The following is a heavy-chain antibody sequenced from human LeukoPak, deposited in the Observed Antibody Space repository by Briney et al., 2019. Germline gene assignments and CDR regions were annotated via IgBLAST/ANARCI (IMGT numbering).Heavy chain of an antibody. Sequence: SGTLSLTCDVSGGSISSNNWWSWVRQSPGKGLGWIGEIYPSGSTNYNPSLKSRVTISIDKSKNQFSLKLSSVTAADTAVYYCAREDSYYDTSSFDIWGQGTMVTVSS. CDR2: IYPSGST. CDR1: GGSISSNNW. CDR3: AREDSYYDTSSFDI. D-gene: IGHD3-22*01. V-gene: IGHV4-4*02. J-gene: IGHJ3*02.